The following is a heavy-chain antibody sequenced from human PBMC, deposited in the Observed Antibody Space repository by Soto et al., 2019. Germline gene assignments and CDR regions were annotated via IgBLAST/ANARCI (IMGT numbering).Heavy chain of an antibody. D-gene: IGHD3-16*02. CDR1: GFTFSSYS. J-gene: IGHJ3*02. Sequence: SGFTFSSYSMNWVRQAPGMGLEWVANIKQDGSEKYYVDSVKGRFTISRDNAKNSLYLQMNSLRAEDTAVYYCASQAFGGVIVGDAFDIWGQGTMVTVSS. V-gene: IGHV3-7*01. CDR2: IKQDGSEK. CDR3: ASQAFGGVIVGDAFDI.